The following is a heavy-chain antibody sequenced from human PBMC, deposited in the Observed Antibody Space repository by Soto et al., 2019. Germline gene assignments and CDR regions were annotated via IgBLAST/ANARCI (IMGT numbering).Heavy chain of an antibody. V-gene: IGHV3-9*01. CDR3: AKEGCSSTSCYGGGYYYYYMDV. D-gene: IGHD2-2*01. CDR1: GFTFDDYA. J-gene: IGHJ6*03. CDR2: ISWNSGSI. Sequence: EVQLVESGGGLVQPGRSLRLSCAASGFTFDDYAMHWVRQAPGKGLEWVSGISWNSGSIGYADSVKGRFTISRDNAMNSLYLQMNSLRAEDTALYYCAKEGCSSTSCYGGGYYYYYMDVWGKGTTVTVSS.